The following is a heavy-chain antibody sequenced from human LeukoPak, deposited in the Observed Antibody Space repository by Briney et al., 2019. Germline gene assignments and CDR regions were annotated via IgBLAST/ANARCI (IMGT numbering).Heavy chain of an antibody. V-gene: IGHV3-33*01. CDR1: GFTFSSYG. CDR3: ARDKDFGYGSGSYYNLYYYYGMDV. D-gene: IGHD3-10*01. Sequence: PGRSLRLSCAASGFTFSSYGMHWVRQAPGKGLEWVAVIKYDGRNKYYADSVKGQFTISRDNSKNTLYLQMKSLRDEDTAVYYCARDKDFGYGSGSYYNLYYYYGMDVWGQGTTVTVS. J-gene: IGHJ6*02. CDR2: IKYDGRNK.